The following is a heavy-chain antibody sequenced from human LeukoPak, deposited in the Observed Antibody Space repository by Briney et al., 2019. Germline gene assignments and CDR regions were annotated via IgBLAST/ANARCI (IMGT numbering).Heavy chain of an antibody. D-gene: IGHD3-3*01. Sequence: GGSLRLSCAASGSTVSSNYMSWVRQAPGKGLEWVSVIYSGGSTYYADSVKGRFTISRDNSKNTLYLQMKSLRAEDTAVYYCARDLFGVVTSDDAFDIWGQGTMVTVSS. CDR2: IYSGGST. J-gene: IGHJ3*02. CDR3: ARDLFGVVTSDDAFDI. V-gene: IGHV3-53*01. CDR1: GSTVSSNY.